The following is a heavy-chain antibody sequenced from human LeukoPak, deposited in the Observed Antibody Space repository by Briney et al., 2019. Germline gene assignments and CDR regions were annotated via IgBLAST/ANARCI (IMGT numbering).Heavy chain of an antibody. V-gene: IGHV3-30-3*01. Sequence: GGSLRLSCAASGFTFSSYAMHWVRQAPGKGLEWVAVISYDGSNKYYADSVKGLFTISRDNSKNTLYLQMNSLRAEDTAVYYCARDLNYYDSSGYSLGAFDIWGQGTMVTVSS. J-gene: IGHJ3*02. CDR3: ARDLNYYDSSGYSLGAFDI. D-gene: IGHD3-22*01. CDR1: GFTFSSYA. CDR2: ISYDGSNK.